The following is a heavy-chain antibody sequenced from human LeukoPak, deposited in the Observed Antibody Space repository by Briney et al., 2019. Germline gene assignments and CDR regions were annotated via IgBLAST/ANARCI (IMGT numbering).Heavy chain of an antibody. CDR2: IYHSGST. Sequence: SETLSLTCTVSGYSISSGYLWAWIRQPPGKRLEWIGSIYHSGSTYYNPSLKSRVTISVDTSKNQFSLKLSSVTAADTAVYYCARVGAYWGQGTLVTVSS. CDR3: ARVGAY. CDR1: GYSISSGYL. V-gene: IGHV4-38-2*02. D-gene: IGHD4/OR15-4a*01. J-gene: IGHJ4*02.